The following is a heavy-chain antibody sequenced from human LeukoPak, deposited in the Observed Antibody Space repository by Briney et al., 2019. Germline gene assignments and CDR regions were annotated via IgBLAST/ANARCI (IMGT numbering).Heavy chain of an antibody. CDR1: GFTFSSYG. J-gene: IGHJ4*02. D-gene: IGHD5-24*01. CDR3: ATHRGY. Sequence: PGVSLRLSCAASGFTFSSYGMHWVRQAPGKGLEWVAVISYDGSNKYYADSVKGRFTISRDNSKNTLYLQMNSLRAEDTAVYYCATHRGYWGQGTLVTVSS. V-gene: IGHV3-30*03. CDR2: ISYDGSNK.